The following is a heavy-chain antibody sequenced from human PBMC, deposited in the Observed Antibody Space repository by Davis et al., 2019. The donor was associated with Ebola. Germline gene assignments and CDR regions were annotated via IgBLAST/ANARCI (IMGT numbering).Heavy chain of an antibody. V-gene: IGHV4-34*01. CDR2: INHSGST. CDR3: ARGKVATFTIFGAKGWFDP. CDR1: GGSFSGYY. J-gene: IGHJ5*02. D-gene: IGHD3-3*01. Sequence: SETLSLTCAVYGGSFSGYYWSWIRQPPGKGREWSGEINHSGSTNYNPSLKSRVTISVDTSQNQFSLKLSSVTAADTAVYYCARGKVATFTIFGAKGWFDPWGQGTLVTVSS.